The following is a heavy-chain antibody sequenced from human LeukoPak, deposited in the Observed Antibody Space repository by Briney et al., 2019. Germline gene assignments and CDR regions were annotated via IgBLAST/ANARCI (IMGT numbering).Heavy chain of an antibody. CDR3: ARDGGIMNAFDV. CDR2: IKLDGSEQ. CDR1: GFNLYSFW. J-gene: IGHJ3*01. Sequence: GGSLRLSCQASGFNLYSFWMTWVRQPPGKGLEWVASIKLDGSEQYYLDSVKGRFAISRDNAKNLMNLQMNILRAEDTAIYYCARDGGIMNAFDVWGQGTAVTVSS. D-gene: IGHD1-26*01. V-gene: IGHV3-7*01.